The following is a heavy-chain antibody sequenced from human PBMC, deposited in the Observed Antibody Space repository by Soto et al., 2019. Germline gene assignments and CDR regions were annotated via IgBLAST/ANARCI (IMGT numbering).Heavy chain of an antibody. J-gene: IGHJ4*02. V-gene: IGHV1-18*01. CDR3: SPRSPASAY. CDR2: ITTDKGKT. CDR1: GYTFTSYG. Sequence: QVQLVQSGPEVKKPGASVKVSCKTSGYTFTSYGISWVRQAPGQGLEWMGWITTDKGKTTYAQKFQGRLTMTTDTSPSTAYMELRSLRSDDTPLYYCSPRSPASAYWGQGTLVTVSS.